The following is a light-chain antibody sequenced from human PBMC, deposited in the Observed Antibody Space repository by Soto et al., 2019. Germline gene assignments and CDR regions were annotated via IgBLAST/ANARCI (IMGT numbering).Light chain of an antibody. CDR3: QQYNSYSWT. CDR2: DAS. V-gene: IGKV1-5*01. CDR1: QSISSW. Sequence: XIQMTQSPSTLSASVGDRVTINCRASQSISSWLAWYQQKPGKAPKLLIYDASSLESGVPSRFSGSGSGTEFTLTISSLQPDDFATYYCQQYNSYSWTFGQGTKVDIK. J-gene: IGKJ1*01.